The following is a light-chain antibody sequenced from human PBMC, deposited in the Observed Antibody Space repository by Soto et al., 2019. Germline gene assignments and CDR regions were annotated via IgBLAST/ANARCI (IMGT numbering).Light chain of an antibody. CDR3: QQFNSFSRT. CDR1: QNINSW. CDR2: DAS. V-gene: IGKV1-5*01. Sequence: DMQMTQSPSTRSASGGDRVTMTCRASQNINSWLAWYQQKPGKAPNLLIYDASTLESGVPSRFSGSGSGTEFTLTISSLQPQDFATYYCQQFNSFSRTFGQGTKVDI. J-gene: IGKJ1*01.